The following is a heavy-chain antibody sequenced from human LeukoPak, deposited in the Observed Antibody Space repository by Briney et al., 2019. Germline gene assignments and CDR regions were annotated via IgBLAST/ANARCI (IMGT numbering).Heavy chain of an antibody. CDR2: IIPIFGTA. V-gene: IGHV1-69*13. CDR1: GGTFSSYA. D-gene: IGHD3-10*01. CDR3: ARAVRPYYGSGSYSGSVYYFDY. J-gene: IGHJ4*02. Sequence: ASVKVSCKASGGTFSSYAISWVRQAPGQGLEWMGGIIPIFGTANYAQKFQGRVTITADESTSTAYMELSSLRSEDTAVYYCARAVRPYYGSGSYSGSVYYFDYWGQGTLVTVSS.